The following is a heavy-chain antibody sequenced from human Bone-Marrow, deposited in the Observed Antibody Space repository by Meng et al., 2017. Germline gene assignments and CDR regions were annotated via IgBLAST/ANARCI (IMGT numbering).Heavy chain of an antibody. CDR2: IYHSGTT. Sequence: VPLQEAGPGLVKPSGTLSLTCAVSGGSISSSHWWTWVRQSPGRGLEWIGEIYHSGTTNYNPSLKSRVTISVDKSRNLFSLNLSSVTAADTAMYYCARENQGGIVEGGPTYYFDYWGQGALVTVSS. CDR3: ARENQGGIVEGGPTYYFDY. CDR1: GGSISSSHW. D-gene: IGHD6-13*01. J-gene: IGHJ4*02. V-gene: IGHV4-4*02.